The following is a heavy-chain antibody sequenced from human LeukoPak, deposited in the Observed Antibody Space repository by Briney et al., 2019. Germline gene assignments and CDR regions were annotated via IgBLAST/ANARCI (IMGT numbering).Heavy chain of an antibody. CDR2: ISNSDGST. CDR3: AKWVSVAVAGRGDY. Sequence: GGSLRLSCAASGFIFSSYAMSWVRQAPGKGLEWVSTISNSDGSTYYADSVKGRFTISRDNSKNTLYLQMNSLRAEDTAVYYCAKWVSVAVAGRGDYWGQGTLVTVSS. D-gene: IGHD6-19*01. J-gene: IGHJ4*02. CDR1: GFIFSSYA. V-gene: IGHV3-23*01.